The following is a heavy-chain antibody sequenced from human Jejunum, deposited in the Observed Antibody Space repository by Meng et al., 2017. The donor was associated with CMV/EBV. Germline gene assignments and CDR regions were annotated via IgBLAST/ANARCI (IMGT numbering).Heavy chain of an antibody. Sequence: RYGMNWVRQAAGKGLEWVAYISSSSSITTTYYADSVKGRFTISGDNAKNSLYLQMNSLRAEDTAVYYCARDYYGSGIGGNYFDYWGQGTLVTVSS. D-gene: IGHD3-10*01. V-gene: IGHV3-48*03. CDR3: ARDYYGSGIGGNYFDY. CDR1: RYG. J-gene: IGHJ4*02. CDR2: ISSSSSITTT.